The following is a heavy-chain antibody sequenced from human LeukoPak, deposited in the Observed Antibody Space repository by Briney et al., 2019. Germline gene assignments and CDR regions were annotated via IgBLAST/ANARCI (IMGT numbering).Heavy chain of an antibody. D-gene: IGHD1-1*01. J-gene: IGHJ3*02. CDR2: ISSSIAYI. V-gene: IGHV3-21*01. Sequence: GGSLRLSCAASGFTLATYSMNWGRQAPGKGLEWVSSISSSIAYIYYADSGKGRFTISRDNAKESLFLQMNSLRPEATALYYCASLKIRRIGNAFAIWGQGTMVTVSS. CDR1: GFTLATYS. CDR3: ASLKIRRIGNAFAI.